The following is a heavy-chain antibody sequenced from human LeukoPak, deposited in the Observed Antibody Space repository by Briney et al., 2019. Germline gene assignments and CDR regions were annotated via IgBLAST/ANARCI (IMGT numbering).Heavy chain of an antibody. J-gene: IGHJ6*03. V-gene: IGHV3-48*04. CDR1: GFTFSNHG. D-gene: IGHD3-22*01. Sequence: GGTLRLSCAASGFTFSNHGMSWVRQAPGKGLEWVSYISSSGSTIYYADSVKGRFTISRDNAKNSLYLQMNSLRAEDTAVYYCAKARRDSSGYLYYYYYMDVWGKGTTVTVSS. CDR2: ISSSGSTI. CDR3: AKARRDSSGYLYYYYYMDV.